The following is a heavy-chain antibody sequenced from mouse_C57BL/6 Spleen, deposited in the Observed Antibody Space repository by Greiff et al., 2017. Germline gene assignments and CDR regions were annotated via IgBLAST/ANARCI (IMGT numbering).Heavy chain of an antibody. V-gene: IGHV1-9*01. CDR2: LLPGSGST. J-gene: IGHJ2*01. CDR3: ARKGLGRLHYFDC. D-gene: IGHD4-1*01. Sequence: VQLQQSGAELMKPGASVKLSCKSTGYTFTGYWIEWVKQRPGHGLEWIGELLPGSGSTNYNEKFKGKATFTADTSSNTASMQLSSLTPEDSAIYYCARKGLGRLHYFDCWGQGTTLTVSS. CDR1: GYTFTGYW.